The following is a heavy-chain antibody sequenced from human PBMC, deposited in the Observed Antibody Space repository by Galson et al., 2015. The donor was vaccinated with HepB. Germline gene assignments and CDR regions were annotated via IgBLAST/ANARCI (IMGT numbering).Heavy chain of an antibody. CDR1: GLNVNSNY. CDR2: IYGSGNT. Sequence: SLRLSCAASGLNVNSNYLSWVRQAPGKGLEWVSGIYGSGNTKYGDSVKGRFIISRDSSENTVYLQMNRLRRDDTAVYYCTRGRGTTGRHYFDNWGQGTVVAVSS. J-gene: IGHJ4*02. V-gene: IGHV3-53*05. CDR3: TRGRGTTGRHYFDN. D-gene: IGHD3-16*01.